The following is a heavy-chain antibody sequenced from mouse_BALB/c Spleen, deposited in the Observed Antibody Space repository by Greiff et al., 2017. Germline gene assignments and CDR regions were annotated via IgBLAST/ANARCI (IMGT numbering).Heavy chain of an antibody. V-gene: IGHV5-6-5*01. J-gene: IGHJ4*01. CDR1: GFTFSSYA. CDR3: ARAYDGYYNAMDY. CDR2: ISSGGST. D-gene: IGHD2-3*01. Sequence: EVMLVESGGGLVKPGGSLKLSCAASGFTFSSYAMSWVRQTPEKRLEWVASISSGGSTYYPDSVKGRFTISRDNARNILYLQMSSLRSEDTAMYYCARAYDGYYNAMDYWGQGTSVTVSS.